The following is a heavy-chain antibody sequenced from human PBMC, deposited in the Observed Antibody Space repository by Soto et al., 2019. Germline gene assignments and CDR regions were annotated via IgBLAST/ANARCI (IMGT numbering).Heavy chain of an antibody. V-gene: IGHV3-30*18. CDR2: ILYDGKKN. J-gene: IGHJ6*02. Sequence: QVQLVESGGGVVQPGRSLRLSCAASGFTFSSYGMHWVRQAPGKGLEWVALILYDGKKNYYADSVKGRFTISRDNSKNTLYQQMNSLRAEATAVYYCEKDEVLLEVVARADYGMDVWGQGTTVTVSS. D-gene: IGHD2-15*01. CDR1: GFTFSSYG. CDR3: EKDEVLLEVVARADYGMDV.